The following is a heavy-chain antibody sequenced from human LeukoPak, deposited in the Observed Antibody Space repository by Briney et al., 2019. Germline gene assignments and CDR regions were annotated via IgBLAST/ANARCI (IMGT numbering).Heavy chain of an antibody. V-gene: IGHV1-18*01. Sequence: KPGASVKVSCKASGYTFTRYAITWVRQAPGQGLEWMGWISAYNGNTNYVQKLQGRVTVTTDTSTNTAYMEMRSLRSDDTAVYYCARLGEAVGVLTSDYYYMDVWGQGTTVIVSS. CDR1: GYTFTRYA. CDR2: ISAYNGNT. J-gene: IGHJ6*03. CDR3: ARLGEAVGVLTSDYYYMDV. D-gene: IGHD3-16*01.